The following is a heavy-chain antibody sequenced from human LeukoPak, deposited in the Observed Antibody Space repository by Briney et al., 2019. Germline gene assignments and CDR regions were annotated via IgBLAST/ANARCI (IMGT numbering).Heavy chain of an antibody. Sequence: PGVPLTLPCAASGFILSIYEENGVRDARGRGVEGVSYISSSGSTISYADSVKGRFTISRDNAKNSLYLQMNSLRAEDTAVYYCARSGKIYFDWLLDYWGQGTLVTVSS. CDR3: ARSGKIYFDWLLDY. CDR1: GFILSIYE. J-gene: IGHJ4*02. CDR2: ISSSGSTI. D-gene: IGHD3-9*01. V-gene: IGHV3-48*03.